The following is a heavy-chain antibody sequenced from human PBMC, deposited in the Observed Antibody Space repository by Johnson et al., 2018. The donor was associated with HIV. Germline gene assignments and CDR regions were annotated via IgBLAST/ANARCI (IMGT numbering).Heavy chain of an antibody. D-gene: IGHD6-13*01. CDR2: ISFAGNNK. CDR1: GFTFSNFG. Sequence: QVQLVESGGGLVKPGGSLRLSCTASGFTFSNFGFHWVRQAPGKGLQWVAAISFAGNNKYYANSVKGRFTISRDNSKNTLYLQMNSLRAEDTAVYYCARVITEGGTRWAFDIWGQGTIVTVSS. CDR3: ARVITEGGTRWAFDI. J-gene: IGHJ3*02. V-gene: IGHV3-30*03.